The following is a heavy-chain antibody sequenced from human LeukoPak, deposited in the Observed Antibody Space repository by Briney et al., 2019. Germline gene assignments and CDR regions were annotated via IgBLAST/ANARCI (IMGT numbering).Heavy chain of an antibody. CDR1: GDSMSSYF. CDR2: IYQTTT. V-gene: IGHV4-59*01. Sequence: PSETLSLTCTVSGDSMSSYFWTWVRQFTGKGLEWVGYIYQTTTTYNPSLKGRATISADMSQNQLSLKVTSVTAADTAVYYCARNFPGRTEDVWGKGTTVIVSS. D-gene: IGHD1-14*01. CDR3: ARNFPGRTEDV. J-gene: IGHJ6*04.